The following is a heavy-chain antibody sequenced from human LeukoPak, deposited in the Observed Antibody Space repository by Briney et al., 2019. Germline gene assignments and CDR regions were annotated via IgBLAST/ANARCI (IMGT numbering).Heavy chain of an antibody. CDR2: NYYSGST. V-gene: IGHV4-39*01. D-gene: IGHD2-2*03. J-gene: IGHJ5*02. CDR3: ARRGYCGSTSCYPFDP. Sequence: PSETLSLTCTVSGGSISSNNYYWGWIRQPPGKGLEWIGSNYYSGSTYYNPSPKSRVTISVDTSKNQFSLKLSSVTAADTAVYYCARRGYCGSTSCYPFDPWGQGTLVTVSS. CDR1: GGSISSNNYY.